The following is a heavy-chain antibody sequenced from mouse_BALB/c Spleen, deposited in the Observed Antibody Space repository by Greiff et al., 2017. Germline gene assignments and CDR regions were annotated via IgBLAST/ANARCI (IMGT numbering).Heavy chain of an antibody. CDR3: ARDRVSNPFAY. CDR1: GFTFTDYY. D-gene: IGHD6-2*01. CDR2: IRNKANGYTT. V-gene: IGHV7-3*02. J-gene: IGHJ3*01. Sequence: EVKLMESGGGLVQPGGSLRLSCATSGFTFTDYYMSWVRQPPGKALEWLGFIRNKANGYTTEYSASVKGRFTISRDNSQSILYLQMNTLRAEDSATYYCARDRVSNPFAYWGQGTLVTVSA.